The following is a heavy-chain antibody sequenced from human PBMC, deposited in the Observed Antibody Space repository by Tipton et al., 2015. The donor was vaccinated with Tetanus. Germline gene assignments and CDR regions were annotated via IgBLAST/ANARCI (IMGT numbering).Heavy chain of an antibody. V-gene: IGHV4-39*01. J-gene: IGHJ4*02. CDR1: GALITTGGYS. Sequence: TLSLTCNVSGALITTGGYSWGWIRQPPGKGLEWIGSAYYSGSTYYNPSLKSRVTISVDTSKNQFSLELSSVTAADTAVYYCARHSSLKALNYWGQGTLVTASS. CDR3: ARHSSLKALNY. CDR2: AYYSGST. D-gene: IGHD3-9*01.